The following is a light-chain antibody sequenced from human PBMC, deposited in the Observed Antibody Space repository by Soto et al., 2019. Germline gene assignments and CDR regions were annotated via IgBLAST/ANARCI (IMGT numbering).Light chain of an antibody. CDR2: GAS. CDR3: QQYYNWPPYT. J-gene: IGKJ2*01. Sequence: EVVMTQSPATLFMSPGDRATLSCRASQSVDTNVAWYQQKPGQAPRLLVYGASTRATGIPVRFSGTGSGTDFTLTISGLQSDDFAVYYCQQYYNWPPYTFGQGTKLQIK. V-gene: IGKV3-15*01. CDR1: QSVDTN.